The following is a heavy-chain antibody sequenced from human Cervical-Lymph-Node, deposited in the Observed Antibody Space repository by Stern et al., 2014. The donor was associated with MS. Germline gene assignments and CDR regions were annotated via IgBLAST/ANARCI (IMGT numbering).Heavy chain of an antibody. J-gene: IGHJ4*02. CDR3: VKRGITEVRGVRLGDY. CDR1: GFTFSSYG. CDR2: ISYDGSDT. Sequence: VQLVESGGGVVQPGRSLRLTCTVSGFTFSSYGMHWVRQAPGKGLEWVSVISYDGSDTYYAESVNGRFTISRDNSKNSLYLEMRSLSPEDTAVYYCVKRGITEVRGVRLGDYWGPGTLVIVSS. D-gene: IGHD3-10*01. V-gene: IGHV3-30*18.